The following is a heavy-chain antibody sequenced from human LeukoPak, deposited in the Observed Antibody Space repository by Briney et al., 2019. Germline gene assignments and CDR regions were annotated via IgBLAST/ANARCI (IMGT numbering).Heavy chain of an antibody. V-gene: IGHV3-21*01. D-gene: IGHD6-6*01. CDR3: ARALSSSRQAFDY. J-gene: IGHJ4*02. CDR1: GFTFSSYS. CDR2: ISSSSSYI. Sequence: GGSLRLSCAASGFTFSSYSMNWVRQAPGKGLEWVSSISSSSSYIYYADSVKGRFTISRDNAKNSLYLQMNSLRAEDTAVYYCARALSSSRQAFDYWGQGTLVTASS.